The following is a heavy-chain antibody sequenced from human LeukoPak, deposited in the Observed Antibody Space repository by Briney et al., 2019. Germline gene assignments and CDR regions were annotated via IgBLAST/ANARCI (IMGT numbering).Heavy chain of an antibody. Sequence: SETLSLTCAVYGESFSCYYWSWIRQPPGKGLEWIGEINHSGSTNYNPSLKSRVTISVDTSKNQFSLKLSSVTAADTAVYYCARGRAADRWGQGTLVTVSS. J-gene: IGHJ4*02. CDR1: GESFSCYY. V-gene: IGHV4-34*01. CDR2: INHSGST. D-gene: IGHD6-13*01. CDR3: ARGRAADR.